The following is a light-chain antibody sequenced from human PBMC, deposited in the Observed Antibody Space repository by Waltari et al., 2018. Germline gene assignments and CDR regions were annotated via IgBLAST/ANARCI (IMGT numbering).Light chain of an antibody. CDR1: SHNIGFYDL. Sequence: QSALTQPASVSGSPGQSITISCTGSSHNIGFYDLVSWYQQHPGKAPKLIIFDVIKRPSGVSYRFSGSKSGNTASLTISGLQTEDDADYYCCSYSGSGSFPYVFGPGTRVAVL. J-gene: IGLJ1*01. CDR2: DVI. CDR3: CSYSGSGSFPYV. V-gene: IGLV2-23*02.